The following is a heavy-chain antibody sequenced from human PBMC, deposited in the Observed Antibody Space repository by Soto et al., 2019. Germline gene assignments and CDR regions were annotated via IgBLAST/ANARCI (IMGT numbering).Heavy chain of an antibody. Sequence: GGSLRLSCAASGFIFSNAWMNWVRQAPGEGLEWVGRIKSKPDGGTTDYAAPVKGRFTISRDDLENTLYLQMNSLKTEDTAVYYCTTGGDFWSSYYNFWGPGTLVTVSS. V-gene: IGHV3-15*07. CDR2: IKSKPDGGTT. CDR3: TTGGDFWSSYYNF. CDR1: GFIFSNAW. J-gene: IGHJ4*02. D-gene: IGHD3-3*01.